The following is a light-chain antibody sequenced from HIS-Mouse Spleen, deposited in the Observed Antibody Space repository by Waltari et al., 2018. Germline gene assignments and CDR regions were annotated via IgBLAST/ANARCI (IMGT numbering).Light chain of an antibody. J-gene: IGLJ3*02. CDR2: GKN. Sequence: SSELTQDPAVSVALGQTVRITCQGDSLRSYYASWYQQKPGQAPVLVIYGKNNRPSGIPDRFSGSSSGNTASLTITGAQAEDEADYYCAAWDDSLNGRVFGGGTKLTVL. CDR1: SLRSYY. V-gene: IGLV3-19*01. CDR3: AAWDDSLNGRV.